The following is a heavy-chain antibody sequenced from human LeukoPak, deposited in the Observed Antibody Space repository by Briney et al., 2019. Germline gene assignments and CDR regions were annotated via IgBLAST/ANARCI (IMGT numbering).Heavy chain of an antibody. CDR3: ASNYDILTGPFDP. CDR2: IYPGDSDT. D-gene: IGHD3-9*01. V-gene: IGHV5-51*01. Sequence: GESLKISCKGSGYSFTSYWIGWVRQMPGRGLEWMGIIYPGDSDTRYSPSFQGQVTISADKSISTAYLQWSSLKVSDTAMYYCASNYDILTGPFDPWGQGTLVTVSS. CDR1: GYSFTSYW. J-gene: IGHJ5*02.